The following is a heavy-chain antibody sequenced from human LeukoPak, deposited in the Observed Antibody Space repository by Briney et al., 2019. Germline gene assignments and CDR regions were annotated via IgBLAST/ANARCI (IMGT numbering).Heavy chain of an antibody. CDR2: INHSGST. D-gene: IGHD3-10*01. J-gene: IGHJ4*02. CDR3: ARRGPERTYYYGSGSPQRLFDY. CDR1: GGSFSGYY. Sequence: PSETLSLTCAVYGGSFSGYYWSWIRQPPGKGLEWIGEINHSGSTNYNPSLKSRVTISVDTSKNQFSLKLSSVTAADTAVYYSARRGPERTYYYGSGSPQRLFDYWGQGTLVTVSS. V-gene: IGHV4-34*01.